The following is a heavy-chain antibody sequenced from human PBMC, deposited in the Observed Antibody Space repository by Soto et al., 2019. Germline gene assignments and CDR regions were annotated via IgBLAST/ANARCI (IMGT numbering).Heavy chain of an antibody. CDR3: AKDSRGGHYYYYYYMEV. D-gene: IGHD6-19*01. CDR2: ISYDGSNK. V-gene: IGHV3-30*18. J-gene: IGHJ6*03. CDR1: GFTFSSYG. Sequence: QVQLVESGGGVVQPGRSLRLSCAASGFTFSSYGMHWVRQAPGKGLEWVAVISYDGSNKYYADSVKGRFTISRDNPKNPLYLQMNRLRAEDTAVYYCAKDSRGGHYYYYYYMEVWGKGTTVNVSS.